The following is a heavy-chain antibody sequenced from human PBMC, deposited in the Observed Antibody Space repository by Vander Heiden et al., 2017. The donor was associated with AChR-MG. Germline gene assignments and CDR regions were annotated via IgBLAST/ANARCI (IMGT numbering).Heavy chain of an antibody. Sequence: EVQLVETGGGLIQPGGSLRLSCAASGFTVSSSYMSWVRQAPGKGLECVSIIYSGGNTYYADSVKGRFTVSRDNSKNTLYFQMNNLRDEDTGVYFCARSISGRLLALDVWGQGTRVSVSS. J-gene: IGHJ3*01. CDR3: ARSISGRLLALDV. V-gene: IGHV3-53*02. CDR1: GFTVSSSY. CDR2: IYSGGNT. D-gene: IGHD3-10*01.